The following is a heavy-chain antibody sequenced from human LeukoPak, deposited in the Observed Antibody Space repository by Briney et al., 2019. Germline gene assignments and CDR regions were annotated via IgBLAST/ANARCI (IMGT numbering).Heavy chain of an antibody. J-gene: IGHJ5*02. CDR2: IKQDGSEK. CDR1: GFTFSSYW. D-gene: IGHD6-19*01. V-gene: IGHV3-7*01. CDR3: ARVSYTSASYSLPAWGWLDP. Sequence: GGSLRLSCAASGFTFSSYWMSWVRQAPGKGLEWVANIKQDGSEKYYADSVKGRFTISRDNAKNSLYLQMSSLRVEDTAIYYCARVSYTSASYSLPAWGWLDPWGRGTLVTVSS.